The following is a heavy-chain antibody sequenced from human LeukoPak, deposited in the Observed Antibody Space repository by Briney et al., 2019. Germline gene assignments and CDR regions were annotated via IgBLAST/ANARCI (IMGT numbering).Heavy chain of an antibody. D-gene: IGHD2-15*01. V-gene: IGHV5-51*01. J-gene: IGHJ4*02. Sequence: LGESLKISCKGSGYSFTNYWVAWVRQMPGKGLEWMGSIYPGDSDTRYSPSFQGQVTFSADNSISTAYLQWSSLKASDTAMYYCARLGSYSLDFWGQATLVTVSS. CDR1: GYSFTNYW. CDR2: IYPGDSDT. CDR3: ARLGSYSLDF.